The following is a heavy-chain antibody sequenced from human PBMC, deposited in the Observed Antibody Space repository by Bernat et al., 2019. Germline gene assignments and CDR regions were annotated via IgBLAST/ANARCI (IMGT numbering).Heavy chain of an antibody. J-gene: IGHJ4*02. CDR1: GFSFSINA. Sequence: EVQLLESGGGLVQPGGSLRISCAASGFSFSINAMSWVRQAPGRGLEWVSSISESGSSTFYADSVKGRFTISRDNSKNTLYLQMNSLRAEDTAVYYCAKDDLVGARAGFDYWGQGTLVTVSS. V-gene: IGHV3-23*01. D-gene: IGHD1-26*01. CDR2: ISESGSST. CDR3: AKDDLVGARAGFDY.